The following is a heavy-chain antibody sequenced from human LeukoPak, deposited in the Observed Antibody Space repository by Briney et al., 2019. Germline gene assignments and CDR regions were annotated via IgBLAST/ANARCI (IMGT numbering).Heavy chain of an antibody. V-gene: IGHV3-30*04. J-gene: IGHJ4*02. Sequence: SGGSLRLSCAASGFTFSSYAMHWVRQAPGKGLEWVAVISYDGSNKYYADSVKGRFTISRDNSKNTLYLQMNSLRAEDTAVYYCAKEGETGPFDYWGQGTLVTVSS. CDR1: GFTFSSYA. CDR2: ISYDGSNK. D-gene: IGHD2-21*01. CDR3: AKEGETGPFDY.